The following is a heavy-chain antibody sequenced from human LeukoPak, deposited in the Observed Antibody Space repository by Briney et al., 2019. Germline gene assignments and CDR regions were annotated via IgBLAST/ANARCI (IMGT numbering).Heavy chain of an antibody. V-gene: IGHV3-30*04. J-gene: IGHJ5*02. CDR1: GFTFSSFA. D-gene: IGHD6-19*01. CDR3: AKQIGWLVRNWFDP. Sequence: PGGSLRLSCAASGFTFSSFAMHWVRQAPGQGLEWVTLMSYDGSYKYYADSVKGRFTISRDNSKNTLYLQMNSLRAEDTAVYYCAKQIGWLVRNWFDPWGQGTLVTVSS. CDR2: MSYDGSYK.